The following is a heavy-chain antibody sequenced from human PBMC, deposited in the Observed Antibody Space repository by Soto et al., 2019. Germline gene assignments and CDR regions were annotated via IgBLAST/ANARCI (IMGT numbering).Heavy chain of an antibody. V-gene: IGHV4-4*07. CDR3: ATIVGANDY. Sequence: SETLSLTCTVSRASIYTYSWAWIRQPAGKGLQWIGHIYSSGSANYSPSLKSRVSMSVDSSKNQISLKLSSVTAADTAVYYCATIVGANDYWGQGTLVTVSS. D-gene: IGHD1-26*01. CDR1: RASIYTYS. J-gene: IGHJ4*02. CDR2: IYSSGSA.